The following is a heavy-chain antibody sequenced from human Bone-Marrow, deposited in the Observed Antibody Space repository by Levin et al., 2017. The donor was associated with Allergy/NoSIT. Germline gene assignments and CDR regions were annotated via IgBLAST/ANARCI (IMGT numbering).Heavy chain of an antibody. Sequence: EASVKVSCAASGFSYSTYAMTWVRQAPGKGLEWVSAISGSSGSIYYAESVKGRFTISRDNSKNTLFLQMNSLRAEDTAVYYCAKGLWTGYSVDWFDPWGQGTLVTVSS. CDR1: GFSYSTYA. D-gene: IGHD3/OR15-3a*01. CDR3: AKGLWTGYSVDWFDP. V-gene: IGHV3-23*01. J-gene: IGHJ5*02. CDR2: ISGSSGSI.